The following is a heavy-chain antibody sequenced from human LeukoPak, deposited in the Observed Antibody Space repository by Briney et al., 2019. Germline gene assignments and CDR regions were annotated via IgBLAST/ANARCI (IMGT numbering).Heavy chain of an antibody. V-gene: IGHV4-39*07. CDR2: IYYSGST. J-gene: IGHJ4*02. Sequence: SETLSLTCTVSGGSISSSRYYWGWIRQPPGKGLEWIGSIYYSGSTYYNPSLKSRITILVDTSKNQFSLKLSSVTAADTAVYYCAGGLRWNNNGGSRFHSWGQGALVTVSS. D-gene: IGHD3-16*01. CDR3: AGGLRWNNNGGSRFHS. CDR1: GGSISSSRYY.